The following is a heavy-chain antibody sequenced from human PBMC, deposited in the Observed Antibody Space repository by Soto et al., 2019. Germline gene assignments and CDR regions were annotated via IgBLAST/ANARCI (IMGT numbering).Heavy chain of an antibody. J-gene: IGHJ3*02. Sequence: ASVKVSCKASGYTFTSYGISWVRQAPGQGLEWMGWISAYNGNTNYAQKLQGRVTMTTDTSTSTAYMELRSLRSDDTAVYYCARIRNTAMVPDGAFDIWGQGTMVTVSS. CDR2: ISAYNGNT. D-gene: IGHD5-18*01. V-gene: IGHV1-18*01. CDR1: GYTFTSYG. CDR3: ARIRNTAMVPDGAFDI.